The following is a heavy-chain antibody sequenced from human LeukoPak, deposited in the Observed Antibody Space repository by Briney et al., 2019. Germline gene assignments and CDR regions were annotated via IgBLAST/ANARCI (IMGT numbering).Heavy chain of an antibody. CDR1: GGSFSGYY. J-gene: IGHJ6*02. CDR2: INHSGST. V-gene: IGHV4-34*01. D-gene: IGHD6-19*01. CDR3: ARDRYSSGWYRYYGMDV. Sequence: SETLSLTCAVYGGSFSGYYWSWIRQPPGKGLEWIGEINHSGSTNYNPSLKSRVTISVDTSKNQFSLKLSSVTAADTAVYYCARDRYSSGWYRYYGMDVWGQGTTVTVSS.